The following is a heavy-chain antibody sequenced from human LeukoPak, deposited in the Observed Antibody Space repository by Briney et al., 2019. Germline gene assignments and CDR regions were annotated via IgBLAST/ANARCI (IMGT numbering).Heavy chain of an antibody. Sequence: SETLSLTCTVSGYSISSGYYWGWIRQPPGQGLEWIGSIYHSGSTYYNPSLKSRVTISGDTYKNQVSLKLSSVTAADTAVYYCARVNSLDAFDIWGQGTMVTVSS. CDR2: IYHSGST. CDR1: GYSISSGYY. D-gene: IGHD5-18*01. CDR3: ARVNSLDAFDI. J-gene: IGHJ3*02. V-gene: IGHV4-38-2*02.